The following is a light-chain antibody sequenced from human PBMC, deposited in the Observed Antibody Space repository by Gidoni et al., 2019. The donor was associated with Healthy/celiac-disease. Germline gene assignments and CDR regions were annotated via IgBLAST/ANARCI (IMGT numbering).Light chain of an antibody. V-gene: IGLV3-1*01. J-gene: IGLJ2*01. CDR1: KWGDKY. CDR3: QAWDSSTVV. Sequence: SYELTQPPSVSVSPGQTASITCSGAKWGDKYACWSQQKPGQSPVLVIYQDSKRPSGIPERFSGSNSGNTATLTISGTQAMDEADYYCQAWDSSTVVFGGGTKLTVL. CDR2: QDS.